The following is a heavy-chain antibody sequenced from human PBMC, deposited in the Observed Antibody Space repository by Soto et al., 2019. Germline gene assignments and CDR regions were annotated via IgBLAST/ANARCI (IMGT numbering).Heavy chain of an antibody. D-gene: IGHD3-10*01. CDR3: AKDWVPMGV. V-gene: IGHV3-23*01. CDR2: ISPSGGST. J-gene: IGHJ6*02. CDR1: GFSFSSYA. Sequence: GGSLRLSCAASGFSFSSYAMSWVRQAPGRGLKWVSGISPSGGSTYYADSVKGRFTTSRDNSRNTLYLQMNSLRAEDAAVYYCAKDWVPMGVWGQGTTVTVSS.